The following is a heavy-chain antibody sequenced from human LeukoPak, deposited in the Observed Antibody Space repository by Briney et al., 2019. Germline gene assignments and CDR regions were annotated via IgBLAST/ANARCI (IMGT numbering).Heavy chain of an antibody. CDR2: INPNSGGT. CDR3: ARDHSRRIQLQDH. D-gene: IGHD5-18*01. CDR1: GYTFTGYY. V-gene: IGHV1-2*02. Sequence: ASVKVSCKASGYTFTGYYMHWVRQAPGQGLEWMGWINPNSGGTNYAQKFQGRVTMTRDTSISTAYMELSRLRSDDTAVYYCARDHSRRIQLQDHWGQGTLVTVSS. J-gene: IGHJ4*02.